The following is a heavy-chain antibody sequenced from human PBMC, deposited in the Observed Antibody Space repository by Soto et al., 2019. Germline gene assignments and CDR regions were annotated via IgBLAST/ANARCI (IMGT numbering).Heavy chain of an antibody. CDR1: GFTFSSYG. CDR3: AIGDTRSHY. V-gene: IGHV3-30*03. CDR2: ISYDGSNK. D-gene: IGHD5-18*01. J-gene: IGHJ4*02. Sequence: PGGSLRLSCAASGFTFSSYGMHWVRQAPGKGLEWVAVISYDGSNKYYADSVKGRFTISRDSSKNTLYLQMNSLRAEDTAVYYCAIGDTRSHYWGQGTLVTVSS.